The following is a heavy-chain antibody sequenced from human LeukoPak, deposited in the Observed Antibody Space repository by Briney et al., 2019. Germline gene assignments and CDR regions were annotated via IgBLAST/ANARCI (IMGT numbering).Heavy chain of an antibody. CDR1: GYTLTELS. D-gene: IGHD3-3*01. J-gene: IGHJ4*02. Sequence: ASVKVSCKVSGYTLTELSMHWVRQAPGKGLEWMGGFDPEDGETIYAQKFQGRVTMTEDTSTDTAYMELSSLRSEDTAVCYCATHLLIFGVVPGFDYWGQGTLVTVSS. CDR2: FDPEDGET. V-gene: IGHV1-24*01. CDR3: ATHLLIFGVVPGFDY.